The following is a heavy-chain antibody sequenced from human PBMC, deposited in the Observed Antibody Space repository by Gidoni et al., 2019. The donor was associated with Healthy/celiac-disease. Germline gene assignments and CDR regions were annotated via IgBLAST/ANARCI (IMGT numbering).Heavy chain of an antibody. J-gene: IGHJ3*02. CDR3: AKDEGGSGGNAVDAFDI. Sequence: EVQLLESGGGFVQPGGSLRLSCAASGFTFSSYAMSWVRQAPGKGLEWVSAISGSGGSTYYADSVKGRFTISRDNSKNTLYLQMNSLRAEDTALYYCAKDEGGSGGNAVDAFDIWGQGTMVTVSS. V-gene: IGHV3-23*01. D-gene: IGHD2-15*01. CDR1: GFTFSSYA. CDR2: ISGSGGST.